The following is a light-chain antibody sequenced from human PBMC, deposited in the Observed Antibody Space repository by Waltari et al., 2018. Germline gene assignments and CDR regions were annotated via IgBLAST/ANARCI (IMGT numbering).Light chain of an antibody. V-gene: IGLV2-23*01. CDR3: CSYAGGSRVI. Sequence: QSALTQPAPLPGSPGQSFTISCARTKNHIGPYTFVPWFQQFPGQAPKLMVSEATKRPSGVSCRFSGSKSGNTASLTISGLQAEDEADYYCCSYAGGSRVIFGGGTKLTVL. CDR2: EAT. J-gene: IGLJ2*01. CDR1: KNHIGPYTF.